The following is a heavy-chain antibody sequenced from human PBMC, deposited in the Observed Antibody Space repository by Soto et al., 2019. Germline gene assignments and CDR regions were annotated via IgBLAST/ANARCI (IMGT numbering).Heavy chain of an antibody. CDR3: ASGYSSSWSLDAFDI. CDR2: ISSSSSYI. J-gene: IGHJ3*02. V-gene: IGHV3-21*01. D-gene: IGHD6-13*01. Sequence: GGSLRLSCAASGCTFSSYSMNWVRQAPGKGLEWVSSISSSSSYIYYADSVKGRFTISRDNAKNSLYLQMNSLRAEDTAVYYCASGYSSSWSLDAFDIWGQGTMVTVSS. CDR1: GCTFSSYS.